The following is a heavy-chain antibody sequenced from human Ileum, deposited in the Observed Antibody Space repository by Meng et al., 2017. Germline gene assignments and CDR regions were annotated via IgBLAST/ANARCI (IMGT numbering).Heavy chain of an antibody. CDR1: GFAFSGNW. D-gene: IGHD5-18*01. CDR2: LSQDGIAK. V-gene: IGHV3-7*01. J-gene: IGHJ5*02. CDR3: ATVGDGYMYESRVS. Sequence: GESLKISCAASGFAFSGNWMTWVRQVPGKGLEWVACLSQDGIAKYYLDSVKGRFTISRDNVKNSLYLQMNSLRADDTAVYYCATVGDGYMYESRVSWGQGTLVTVSS.